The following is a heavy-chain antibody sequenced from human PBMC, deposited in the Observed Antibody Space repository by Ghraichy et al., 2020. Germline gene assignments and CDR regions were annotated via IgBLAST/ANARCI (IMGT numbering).Heavy chain of an antibody. CDR1: GFTFSSYS. CDR2: ISSSSSYI. V-gene: IGHV3-21*01. CDR3: ASLMTRYCTNGVCYGGYFDY. D-gene: IGHD2-8*01. Sequence: LSLTCAASGFTFSSYSMNWVRQAPGKGLEWVSSISSSSSYIYYADSVKGRFTISRDNAKNSLYLQMNSLRAEDTAVYYCASLMTRYCTNGVCYGGYFDYWGQGTLVTVSS. J-gene: IGHJ4*02.